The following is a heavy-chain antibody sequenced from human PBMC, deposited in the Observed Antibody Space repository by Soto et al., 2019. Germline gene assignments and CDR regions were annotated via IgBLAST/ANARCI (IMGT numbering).Heavy chain of an antibody. D-gene: IGHD2-15*01. CDR2: IYYSGST. J-gene: IGHJ3*02. CDR3: ARGRYCSGGSCEYDAFDI. V-gene: IGHV4-31*03. Sequence: QVQLQESGPGLVKPSQTLSLTCTVSGGSISSGGYYWSWIRQHPGKGLEWIGYIYYSGSTYYNPSLTSRVTISVDTSKNQFSLKLSSVTAADTAVYYCARGRYCSGGSCEYDAFDIWGQGTMVTVSS. CDR1: GGSISSGGYY.